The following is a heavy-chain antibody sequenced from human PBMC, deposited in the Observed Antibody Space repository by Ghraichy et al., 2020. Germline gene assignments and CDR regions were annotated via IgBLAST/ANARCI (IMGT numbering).Heavy chain of an antibody. J-gene: IGHJ6*03. CDR2: IFSNDEK. D-gene: IGHD3-10*01. Sequence: SGPTLVKPTETLTLTCTVSGFSLSNARMGVSWIRQPPGKALEWLAHIFSNDEKSYSTSLKSRLTISKDTSKSQVVLTMTNMDPVDTATYYCARILRTGPQTYYYGSGNGGFRDYYYYYYMDVWGKGTTVTVSS. CDR1: GFSLSNARMG. CDR3: ARILRTGPQTYYYGSGNGGFRDYYYYYYMDV. V-gene: IGHV2-26*01.